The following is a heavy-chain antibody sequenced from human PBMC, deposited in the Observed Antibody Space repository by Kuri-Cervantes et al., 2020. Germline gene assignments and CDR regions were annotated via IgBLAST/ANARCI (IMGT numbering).Heavy chain of an antibody. V-gene: IGHV3-30*02. Sequence: GGSLRLSCAASGFIFSSYGMHWVRQAPGKGLEWVAFIRFDGSNKYYADSVKGRFTISRDNSKNTLYLQMNSLRAEDTAVYYCAKDEDYYDSSGYYRGGVSAFDIWGQGTMVTVSS. CDR2: IRFDGSNK. D-gene: IGHD3-22*01. CDR1: GFIFSSYG. CDR3: AKDEDYYDSSGYYRGGVSAFDI. J-gene: IGHJ3*02.